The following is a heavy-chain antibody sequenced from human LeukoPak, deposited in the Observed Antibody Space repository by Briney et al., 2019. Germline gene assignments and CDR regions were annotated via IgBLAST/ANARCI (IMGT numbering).Heavy chain of an antibody. J-gene: IGHJ4*02. V-gene: IGHV4-4*02. Sequence: SGTLSLTCDVSGGSISTTNWWTWVRQPPGGGLEWIGEVHLNGRTHYSPSLESRVTMSVDMSENHVSLQLTSVTAADTAVYYCAREGGFYRPLDYSGLGTLVIVSA. CDR2: VHLNGRT. D-gene: IGHD2/OR15-2a*01. CDR1: GGSISTTNW. CDR3: AREGGFYRPLDY.